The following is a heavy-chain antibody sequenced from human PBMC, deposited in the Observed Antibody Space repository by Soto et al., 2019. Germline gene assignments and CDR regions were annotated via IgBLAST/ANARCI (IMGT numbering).Heavy chain of an antibody. CDR2: INPSGGST. CDR3: ARDLGITGTQNYYYYGMDL. J-gene: IGHJ6*02. CDR1: GYTFTSYY. D-gene: IGHD1-20*01. Sequence: ASVKVSCKASGYTFTSYYMHWVRQAPGQGLEWMGIINPSGGSTSYAQKFQGRVTMTRDTSTSTVYMELSSLRSEDTAVYYCARDLGITGTQNYYYYGMDLRAQRTTVTVSS. V-gene: IGHV1-46*01.